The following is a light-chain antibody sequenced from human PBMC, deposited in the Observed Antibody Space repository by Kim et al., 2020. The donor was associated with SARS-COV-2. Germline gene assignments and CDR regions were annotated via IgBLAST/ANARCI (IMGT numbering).Light chain of an antibody. Sequence: SYELTQPLSVSVSPGQTASITCSGEKSGNKYVCWYQQMQVQSPALDIYQDSNRPSRIPERFPGSNSRNTATLTISGTQAMAEADYYCQSWARSTVVFGGG. J-gene: IGLJ2*01. V-gene: IGLV3-1*01. CDR1: KSGNKY. CDR2: QDS. CDR3: QSWARSTVV.